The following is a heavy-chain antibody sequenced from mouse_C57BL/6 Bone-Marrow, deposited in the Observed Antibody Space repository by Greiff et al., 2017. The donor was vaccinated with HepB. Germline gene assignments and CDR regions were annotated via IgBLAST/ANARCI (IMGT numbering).Heavy chain of an antibody. V-gene: IGHV2-2*01. CDR1: GFSLTSYG. Sequence: VQRVESGPGLVQPSQSLSITCTVSGFSLTSYGVHWVRQSPGKGLEWLGVIWSGGSTDYNAAFISRLSTSKDNSKSQVFFKMNSLQADDTAIYYCARGGYYGSSYGWFAYWGQGTLVTVSA. D-gene: IGHD1-1*01. J-gene: IGHJ3*01. CDR3: ARGGYYGSSYGWFAY. CDR2: IWSGGST.